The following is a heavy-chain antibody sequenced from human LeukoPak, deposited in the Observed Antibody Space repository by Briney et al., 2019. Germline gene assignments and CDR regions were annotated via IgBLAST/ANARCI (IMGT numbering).Heavy chain of an antibody. D-gene: IGHD4-11*01. CDR1: GGSFSGYY. CDR3: ARHSYSNYADY. V-gene: IGHV4-34*01. CDR2: IYYSGST. J-gene: IGHJ4*02. Sequence: SETLSLTCAVYGGSFSGYYWSWIRQPPGKGLEWIGSIYYSGSTYYNPSLKSRVTISVDTSKNQFSLKLSSVTAADTAVYYCARHSYSNYADYWGQGTLVTVSS.